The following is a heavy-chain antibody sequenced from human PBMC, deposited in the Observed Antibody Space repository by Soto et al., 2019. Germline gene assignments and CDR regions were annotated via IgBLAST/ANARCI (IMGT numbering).Heavy chain of an antibody. D-gene: IGHD5-12*01. CDR3: AREGRDSGYVREGSYL. CDR2: ISSSSSYI. J-gene: IGHJ5*02. V-gene: IGHV3-21*01. CDR1: GFTFSSYR. Sequence: PGGSLRLSCAASGFTFSSYRMNWVRQAPGKGLEWVSSISSSSSYIYYADSVKGRFTISRDNAKNSLYLQMNSLRAEDTAVYYCAREGRDSGYVREGSYLWGQGTLVTVSS.